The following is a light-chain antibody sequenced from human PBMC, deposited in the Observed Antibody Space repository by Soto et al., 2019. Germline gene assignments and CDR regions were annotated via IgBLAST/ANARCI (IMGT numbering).Light chain of an antibody. CDR3: GTWDSSLSAYV. J-gene: IGLJ1*01. V-gene: IGLV1-51*01. CDR1: SSNIGNNY. Sequence: QSVLTQPPSVSAAPGQKVTISCSGSSSNIGNNYVSWYQQLPGTAPKLLIYDNNKRPSGIPDRFSGSKSGTSATPGITGLQTGDEADYYCGTWDSSLSAYVFGTGTKLTVL. CDR2: DNN.